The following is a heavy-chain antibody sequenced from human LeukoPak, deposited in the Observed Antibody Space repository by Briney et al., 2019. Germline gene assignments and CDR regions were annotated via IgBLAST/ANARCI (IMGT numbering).Heavy chain of an antibody. D-gene: IGHD6-19*01. CDR2: IYSGGST. CDR1: GSIDSRTYY. CDR3: ARESTVAGKDY. Sequence: ETLSLTCTVAGGSIDSRTYYWGWIRHPPGKGLEWVSVIYSGGSTYYADSVKGRFTISRDNSKNTLYLKMNSLRAEDTAVYYCARESTVAGKDYWGQGTLVTVSS. J-gene: IGHJ4*02. V-gene: IGHV3-66*01.